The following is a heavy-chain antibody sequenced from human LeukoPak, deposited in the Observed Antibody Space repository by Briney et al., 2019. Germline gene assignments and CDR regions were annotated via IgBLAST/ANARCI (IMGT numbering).Heavy chain of an antibody. V-gene: IGHV1-46*01. J-gene: IGHJ4*02. CDR2: INPSGGST. CDR1: GYTFTSYY. D-gene: IGHD3-22*01. CDR3: ARDSRGYYDSSGYAHFDY. Sequence: SVKVSCKASGYTFTSYYMHWVRQAPGQGLEWMGIINPSGGSTSYAQKFQDRVTMTRDTSTSTVYMELSSLRSEDTAVYYCARDSRGYYDSSGYAHFDYWGQGTLVTVSS.